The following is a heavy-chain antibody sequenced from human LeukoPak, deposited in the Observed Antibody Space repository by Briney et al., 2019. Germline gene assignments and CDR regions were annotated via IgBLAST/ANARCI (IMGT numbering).Heavy chain of an antibody. CDR2: VNPYNDKT. CDR3: ARGRRLRGVTSRPIYYYYYMDV. CDR1: GYTFTTFG. Sequence: ASVKLSCTASGYTFTTFGINWVRQATGQGPEWMGWVNPYNDKTVYAPKFQGRVSISSNNSINTAYMEFSGLKSDDTAVYYCARGRRLRGVTSRPIYYYYYMDVWGGGTTVTVSS. J-gene: IGHJ6*03. V-gene: IGHV1-8*03. D-gene: IGHD3-10*01.